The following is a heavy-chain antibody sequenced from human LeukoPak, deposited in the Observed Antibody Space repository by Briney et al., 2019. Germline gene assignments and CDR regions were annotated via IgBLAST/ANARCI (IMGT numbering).Heavy chain of an antibody. V-gene: IGHV4-4*07. CDR1: GGSISSYY. J-gene: IGHJ6*03. CDR3: ARDFHDYGDYEGEYYYYYYMDV. Sequence: SETLSLTCTVSGGSISSYYWSWIRQPAGKGLEWIGRIYTSGSTNYNPSLKSRVTMSVDTSKNQFSLKLSSVTAADTAVYYRARDFHDYGDYEGEYYYYYYMDVWGKGTTVTVSS. CDR2: IYTSGST. D-gene: IGHD4-17*01.